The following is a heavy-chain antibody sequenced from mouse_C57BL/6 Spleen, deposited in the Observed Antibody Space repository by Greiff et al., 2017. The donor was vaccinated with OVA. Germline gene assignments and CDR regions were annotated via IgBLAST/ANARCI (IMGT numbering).Heavy chain of an antibody. J-gene: IGHJ2*01. CDR1: GYAFSSSW. CDR3: ARDTAQATGDFDY. Sequence: QVQLQQSGPELVKPGASVKISCKASGYAFSSSWMNWVKQRPGKGLEWIGRIYPGDGDTNYNGKFKGKATLTADKSSSTAYMQLSSLTSEDSAVYFCARDTAQATGDFDYWGQGTTLTVSS. V-gene: IGHV1-82*01. CDR2: IYPGDGDT. D-gene: IGHD3-2*02.